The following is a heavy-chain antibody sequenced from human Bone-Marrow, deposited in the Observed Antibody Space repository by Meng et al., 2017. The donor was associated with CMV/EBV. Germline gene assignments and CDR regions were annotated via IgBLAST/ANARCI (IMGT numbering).Heavy chain of an antibody. CDR3: AREVLVKSSPRYWNVFDS. J-gene: IGHJ5*01. Sequence: SQTLSLTCAISGDSVSTNSAAWNWIRQSPSRGLEWLGRAYYRSQWYNDYGISVKSRITINADTSRNQFSLQLNSVTPEDTAVYYCAREVLVKSSPRYWNVFDSWGQGALVTVSS. V-gene: IGHV6-1*01. D-gene: IGHD2/OR15-2a*01. CDR1: GDSVSTNSAA. CDR2: AYYRSQWYN.